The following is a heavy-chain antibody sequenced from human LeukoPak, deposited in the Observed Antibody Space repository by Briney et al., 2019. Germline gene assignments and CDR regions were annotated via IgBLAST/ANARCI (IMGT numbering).Heavy chain of an antibody. J-gene: IGHJ4*02. CDR1: GFTVSSNY. D-gene: IGHD6-13*01. V-gene: IGHV3-53*01. CDR2: IYSGRST. CDR3: ARVGYSSSWYSPYYFEY. Sequence: GGSLRLSCAASGFTVSSNYMSWVRQAPGKGLEWVSVIYSGRSTYYADPVKGRFTISRDNAKNTLYLQMNSLRAENTAVYYCARVGYSSSWYSPYYFEYWGQGTLVTVSS.